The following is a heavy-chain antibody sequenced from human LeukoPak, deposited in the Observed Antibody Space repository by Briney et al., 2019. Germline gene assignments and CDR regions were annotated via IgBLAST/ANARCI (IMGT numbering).Heavy chain of an antibody. D-gene: IGHD3-10*01. CDR1: GFTFSSYA. CDR3: AKGYYSGSGRYYFDF. V-gene: IGHV3-23*01. J-gene: IGHJ4*02. CDR2: IGGSGSVT. Sequence: GGSLRLSCAASGFTFSSYAMNWVRQAPGKGLEWVSVIGGSGSVTNYADSVKGRFTVSRDNSKNTLHLQMSSLRVEDTAVYYCAKGYYSGSGRYYFDFWGQGTLVTVSS.